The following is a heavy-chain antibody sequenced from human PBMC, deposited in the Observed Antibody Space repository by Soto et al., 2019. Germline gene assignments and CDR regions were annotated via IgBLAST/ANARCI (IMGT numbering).Heavy chain of an antibody. CDR3: ASVPVRRDGYNR. D-gene: IGHD5-12*01. CDR1: GGSFSGYY. Sequence: PSETLSLTCAVYGGSFSGYYWSWIRQPPGKGLEWIGEINHSGSTNYNPSLKSRVTISVDTSKNQFSLKLSSVTAADTAVYYCASVPVRRDGYNRWGQGTLVTVSS. V-gene: IGHV4-34*01. J-gene: IGHJ4*02. CDR2: INHSGST.